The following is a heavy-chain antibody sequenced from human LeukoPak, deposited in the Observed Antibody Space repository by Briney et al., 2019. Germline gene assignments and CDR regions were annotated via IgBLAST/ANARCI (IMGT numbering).Heavy chain of an antibody. Sequence: GGTLRLSCAASGFTFRSYALSWVRQAPGKGLEWVSVISASGGSTYSADSVKGRFTISRDNSKNTLYLQMNSLRVEDTAVYYCTKGADLWFGESLPFDYWGQGTLVTVSS. V-gene: IGHV3-23*01. CDR2: ISASGGST. J-gene: IGHJ4*02. CDR1: GFTFRSYA. CDR3: TKGADLWFGESLPFDY. D-gene: IGHD3-10*01.